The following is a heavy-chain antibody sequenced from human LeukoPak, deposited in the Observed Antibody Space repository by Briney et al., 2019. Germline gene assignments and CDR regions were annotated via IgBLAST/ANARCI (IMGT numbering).Heavy chain of an antibody. V-gene: IGHV4-4*07. CDR1: GGSISSYY. CDR3: ARDANYDFWSGYYIVAFDI. J-gene: IGHJ3*02. D-gene: IGHD3-3*01. CDR2: IYTSGST. Sequence: SETLSLTCTVSGGSISSYYWSWIRQPAGKGLEWIGRIYTSGSTNYNPSLKSRVTMSVDTSKNQFSLKLSSVTAADTAVYYCARDANYDFWSGYYIVAFDIWGQGTMVTVSS.